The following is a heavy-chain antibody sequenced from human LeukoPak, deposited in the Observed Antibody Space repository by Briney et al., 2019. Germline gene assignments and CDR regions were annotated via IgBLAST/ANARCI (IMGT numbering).Heavy chain of an antibody. Sequence: SETLSLTCTVSGGSITTYYWTWIRQTPDKGLQFIGSFYHTGSTNYNPSLESAVTISEDTSKNQFSLKLSSVTAADTAVYYCAREGPTGVDYWGQGTLVTVSS. CDR2: FYHTGST. V-gene: IGHV4-59*01. J-gene: IGHJ4*02. D-gene: IGHD7-27*01. CDR3: AREGPTGVDY. CDR1: GGSITTYY.